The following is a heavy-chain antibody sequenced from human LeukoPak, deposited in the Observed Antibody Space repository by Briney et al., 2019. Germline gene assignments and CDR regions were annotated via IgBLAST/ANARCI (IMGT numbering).Heavy chain of an antibody. J-gene: IGHJ6*02. D-gene: IGHD3-10*01. CDR3: ARDEFYYYGMDV. CDR2: IWFDGSDK. Sequence: GGSLRLSCVASGFTFSSYGMHWVRQAPGKGLEWVAVIWFDGSDKFYADSVKGRFTISRDNSKNTLYLQMNSLRAEDTAVYYCARDEFYYYGMDVWGQGTTVTVSS. V-gene: IGHV3-33*01. CDR1: GFTFSSYG.